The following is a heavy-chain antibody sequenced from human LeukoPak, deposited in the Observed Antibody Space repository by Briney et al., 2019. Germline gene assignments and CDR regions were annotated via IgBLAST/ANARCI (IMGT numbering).Heavy chain of an antibody. CDR2: INHSGST. CDR3: AKDIRPRGSEIDY. Sequence: SETLSLTCAVYGGSFSGYYWSWIRQPPGKGLEWIGEINHSGSTNYNPSLKSRVTISVDTSKNQFSLKLSSVTAADTALYYCAKDIRPRGSEIDYWGQGTLVTVSS. CDR1: GGSFSGYY. V-gene: IGHV4-34*01. D-gene: IGHD3-16*01. J-gene: IGHJ4*02.